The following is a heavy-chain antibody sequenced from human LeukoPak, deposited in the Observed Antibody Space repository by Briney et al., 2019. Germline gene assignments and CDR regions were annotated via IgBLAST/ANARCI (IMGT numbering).Heavy chain of an antibody. CDR3: ARGSSNWSTRFHS. CDR2: INPDSGDS. Sequence: ASVKVSCKASGYTFTGYYMHWVRQAPGQGLEWMGWINPDSGDSNYTQHFQGRVTMTRDTSISTAYMELSRLRSDDTAVYYCARGSSNWSTRFHSWGQGTLVTVSS. J-gene: IGHJ4*02. CDR1: GYTFTGYY. D-gene: IGHD6-13*01. V-gene: IGHV1-2*02.